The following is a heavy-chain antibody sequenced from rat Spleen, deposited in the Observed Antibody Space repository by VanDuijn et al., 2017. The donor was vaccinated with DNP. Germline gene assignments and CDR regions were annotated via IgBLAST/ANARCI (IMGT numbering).Heavy chain of an antibody. CDR2: IWAGGMQ. CDR1: GLSLTNYH. CDR3: ARHTYGHYFDY. Sequence: QVQLKESGPGLVQPSQTLSLTRTVSGLSLTNYHISWVRQPPGKSQVWMGTIWAGGMQNYNSLVQSRLFISRDTSKNQVFLKMNSLQPEDTGTFYCARHTYGHYFDYWGQGVMVTVSS. V-gene: IGHV2-72*01. J-gene: IGHJ2*01. D-gene: IGHD2-1*01.